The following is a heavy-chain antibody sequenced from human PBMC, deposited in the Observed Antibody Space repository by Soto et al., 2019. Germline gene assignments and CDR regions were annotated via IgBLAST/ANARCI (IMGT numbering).Heavy chain of an antibody. Sequence: QEQLVQSGAEVKKPGSSVKVSCKASGGTFTSSAIGWVRKAPGQGLEWVGGITPVFGTGNYAQHFQGRVTITADEATRTAYMELSSLTSEDTAIYYGVRAPGTAMVFLCFDYWAHGTLVTVSS. CDR2: ITPVFGTG. CDR1: GGTFTSSA. CDR3: VRAPGTAMVFLCFDY. V-gene: IGHV1-69*01. J-gene: IGHJ4*01. D-gene: IGHD5-18*01.